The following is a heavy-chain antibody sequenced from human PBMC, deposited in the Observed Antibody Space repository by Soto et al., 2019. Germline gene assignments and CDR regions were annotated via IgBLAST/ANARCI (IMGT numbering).Heavy chain of an antibody. CDR3: ARSLNYDFWTGYFFDF. Sequence: GSTLVNPTQTLTLTCTLSGFSLTTRSMCVSWIRQSPGKALEWLALIDWDGDTYYSTSLKTRLTISRDTSTNQVVLTMTNLDPADTATYFCARSLNYDFWTGYFFDFWGQGALVTVSS. V-gene: IGHV2-70*01. J-gene: IGHJ4*02. CDR1: GFSLTTRSMC. D-gene: IGHD3-3*01. CDR2: IDWDGDT.